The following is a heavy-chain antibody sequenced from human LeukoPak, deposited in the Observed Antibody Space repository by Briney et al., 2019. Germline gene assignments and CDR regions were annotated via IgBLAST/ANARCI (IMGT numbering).Heavy chain of an antibody. CDR2: IYYSGST. D-gene: IGHD5-18*01. CDR3: AMLPRELGRDTHTAMVTDY. V-gene: IGHV4-30-4*01. CDR1: GGSISSGDYY. J-gene: IGHJ4*02. Sequence: SQTLSLTCTVSGGSISSGDYYWSWIRQPPGKGLEWIGYIYYSGSTYYNPSLKSRVTISVDTSKNQFSLKLSSVTAADAAVYYYAMLPRELGRDTHTAMVTDYWGQGTLVTVSS.